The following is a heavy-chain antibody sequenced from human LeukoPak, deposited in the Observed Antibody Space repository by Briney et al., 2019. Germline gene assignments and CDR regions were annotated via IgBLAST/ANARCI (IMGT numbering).Heavy chain of an antibody. CDR1: GDSISSYY. D-gene: IGHD6-13*01. V-gene: IGHV4-59*01. J-gene: IGHJ4*02. CDR3: ARGRWGIAAAGTSY. Sequence: SETLSLTCTVSGDSISSYYWSWIRQPPGKGLEWIGYIYYSGSTNYNPSLKSRVTMSVDTSKNQSSLRLSSVTAADTAVYYCARGRWGIAAAGTSYWGQGTLVADSS. CDR2: IYYSGST.